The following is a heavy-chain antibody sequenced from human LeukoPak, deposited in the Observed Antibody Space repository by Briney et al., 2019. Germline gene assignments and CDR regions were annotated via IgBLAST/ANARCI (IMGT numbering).Heavy chain of an antibody. CDR2: IYYSGST. CDR3: ARSTGNLYSWFDP. J-gene: IGHJ5*02. V-gene: IGHV4-39*07. D-gene: IGHD1-26*01. CDR1: GGSISSSSYY. Sequence: PSETLSLTCTVSGGSISSSSYYWGWIRQPPWKGLEWIGSIYYSGSTYYNPSLKSRVTISVDTSKNQFSLKLSSVTAADTAVYYCARSTGNLYSWFDPWGQGTLATVSS.